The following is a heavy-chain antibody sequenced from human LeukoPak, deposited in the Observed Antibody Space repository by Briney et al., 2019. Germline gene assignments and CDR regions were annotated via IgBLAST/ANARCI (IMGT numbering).Heavy chain of an antibody. D-gene: IGHD1-1*01. V-gene: IGHV4-4*07. J-gene: IGHJ4*02. Sequence: SETLSLTCTASGGSISSYHWSWIRQPAGQGLEWIGRIFTGGSTNYNPSLKSRLTMSVDMSKNQFSLKLSYVTAADTAVYYCARGGDWNPFDYWGQGILVTVSS. CDR3: ARGGDWNPFDY. CDR2: IFTGGST. CDR1: GGSISSYH.